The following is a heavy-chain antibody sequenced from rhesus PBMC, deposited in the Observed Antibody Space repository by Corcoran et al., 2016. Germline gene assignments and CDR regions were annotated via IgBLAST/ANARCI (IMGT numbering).Heavy chain of an antibody. CDR3: AKDMADTAGTVVGYYFDY. CDR2: IYGGSGST. Sequence: QVQLQESGPGLVKPSETLSLTCAVSGGSFSGYYWGWIRPPPGKGLAWVGQIYGGSGSTRYNPSLKSRVTISSDTSKNQFSLKLSSVTAADTAVYYCAKDMADTAGTVVGYYFDYWGQGVLVTVSS. V-gene: IGHV4-147*01. CDR1: GGSFSGYY. D-gene: IGHD5-30*01. J-gene: IGHJ4*01.